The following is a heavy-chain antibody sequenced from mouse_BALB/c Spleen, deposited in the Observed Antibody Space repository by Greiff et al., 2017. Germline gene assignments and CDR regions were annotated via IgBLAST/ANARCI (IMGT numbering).Heavy chain of an antibody. Sequence: EVQRVESGAELVRPGALVKLSCKASGFNIKDYYMHWVKQRPEQGLEWIGWIDPENGNTIYDPKFQGKASITADTSSNTAYLQLSSLTSEDTAVYYCARTDSSYYFDYWGQGTTLTVSS. CDR2: IDPENGNT. V-gene: IGHV14-1*02. CDR1: GFNIKDYY. CDR3: ARTDSSYYFDY. J-gene: IGHJ2*01. D-gene: IGHD1-1*01.